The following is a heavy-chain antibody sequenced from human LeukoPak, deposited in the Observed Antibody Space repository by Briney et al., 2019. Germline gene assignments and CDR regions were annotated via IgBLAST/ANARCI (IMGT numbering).Heavy chain of an antibody. Sequence: GGSLRLSCVASGFPFSSYWMSWVRQAPGKGLEWVANIKQDGSEKYYVDSVKGRFTISRDNAKNSLYLQMNSLRAEDTAVYYCARDKYYYYGMDVWGQGTTVTVSS. J-gene: IGHJ6*02. V-gene: IGHV3-7*01. CDR1: GFPFSSYW. CDR2: IKQDGSEK. CDR3: ARDKYYYYGMDV.